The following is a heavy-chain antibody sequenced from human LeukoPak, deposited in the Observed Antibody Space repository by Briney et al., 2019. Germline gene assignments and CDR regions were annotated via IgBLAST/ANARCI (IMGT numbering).Heavy chain of an antibody. CDR3: ARDGRPKSIAAAGTCFPIDY. D-gene: IGHD6-13*01. CDR2: IWYDGSNK. J-gene: IGHJ4*02. CDR1: GFTFISYG. V-gene: IGHV3-33*01. Sequence: GGSLRLSCAASGFTFISYGMHWVRQAPGKGLEWVAVIWYDGSNKYYADSVKGRFTISRDNSKNTLYLQMNSLRAEDTAVYYCARDGRPKSIAAAGTCFPIDYWGQGTLVTVSS.